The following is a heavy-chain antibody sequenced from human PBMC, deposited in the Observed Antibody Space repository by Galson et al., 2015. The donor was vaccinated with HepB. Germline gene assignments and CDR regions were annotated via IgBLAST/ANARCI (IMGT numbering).Heavy chain of an antibody. CDR3: AKAQVRGYSFGYGPSGMDV. V-gene: IGHV3-23*01. Sequence: SLRLSCAASGFTFSNYAMSWVRLTPGRGLQWVSTITGSGGNTYFADSVKGRFTISRDNSKNTLHMQMNSLRAEDTAVYYCAKAQVRGYSFGYGPSGMDVWGRGTTVAVSS. CDR2: ITGSGGNT. D-gene: IGHD5-18*01. CDR1: GFTFSNYA. J-gene: IGHJ6*02.